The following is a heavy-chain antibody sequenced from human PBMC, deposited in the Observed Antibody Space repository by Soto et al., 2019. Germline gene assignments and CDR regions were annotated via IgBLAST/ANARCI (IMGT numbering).Heavy chain of an antibody. D-gene: IGHD1-1*01. CDR2: ILVGGST. CDR1: RFICRSYD. V-gene: IGHV3-23*01. Sequence: PWGSLRLSCAVSRFICRSYDMSWVRQAPGKGLEWVSTILVGGSTHYEDSVKGRFTISRDTSKNTVYLQMNSLTAGDTAFYYCAKATATSGGAFEIYGQGTMVTVSS. CDR3: AKATATSGGAFEI. J-gene: IGHJ3*02.